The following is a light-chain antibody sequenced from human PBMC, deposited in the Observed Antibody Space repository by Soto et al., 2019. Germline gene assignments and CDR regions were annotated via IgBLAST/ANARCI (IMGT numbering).Light chain of an antibody. CDR2: KAS. CDR3: QHYNSYSEA. Sequence: IKMYNSPSTLSGSIGDRVTITCRASQTISSWLAWYQQKPGKAPKLLIYKASTLKSGVPSRFSGSGSGTEFTLTISSLQPDDFATYYCQHYNSYSEAFGQGSIVDVK. J-gene: IGKJ1*01. V-gene: IGKV1-5*03. CDR1: QTISSW.